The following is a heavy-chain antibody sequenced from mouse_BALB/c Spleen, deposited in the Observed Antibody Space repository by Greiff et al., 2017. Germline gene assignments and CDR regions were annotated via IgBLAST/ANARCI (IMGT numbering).Heavy chain of an antibody. J-gene: IGHJ4*01. D-gene: IGHD2-4*01. CDR3: AISTMITVYYAMDY. CDR2: ISYSGST. Sequence: VQLKESGPSLVKPSQTLSLTCSVTGDSITSGYWNWIRKFPGNKLEYMGYISYSGSTYYNPSLKSRISITRDTSKNQYYLQLNSVTTEDTATYYCAISTMITVYYAMDYWGQGTSVTVSS. V-gene: IGHV3-8*02. CDR1: GDSITSGY.